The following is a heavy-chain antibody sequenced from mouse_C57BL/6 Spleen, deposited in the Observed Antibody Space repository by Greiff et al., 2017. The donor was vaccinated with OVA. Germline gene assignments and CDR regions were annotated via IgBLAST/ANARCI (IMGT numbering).Heavy chain of an antibody. CDR1: GFTFSSYG. J-gene: IGHJ3*01. D-gene: IGHD4-1*01. V-gene: IGHV5-6*01. CDR3: ARHETGTGFAY. CDR2: ISSGGSYT. Sequence: EVKLMESGGDLVKPGGSLKLSCAASGFTFSSYGMSWVRQTPDKRLEWVATISSGGSYTYYPDSVKGRFTISRDNAKNTLYLQMSSLKSEDTAMYYCARHETGTGFAYWGQGTLVTVSA.